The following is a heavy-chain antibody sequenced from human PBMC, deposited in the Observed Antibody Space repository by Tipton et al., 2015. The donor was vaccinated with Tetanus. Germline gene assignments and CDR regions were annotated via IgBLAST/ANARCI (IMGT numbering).Heavy chain of an antibody. D-gene: IGHD3-9*01. J-gene: IGHJ6*02. Sequence: SLRLSCAASGFTFSDYYMSWIRQAPGKGLEWVSYISSSGSTIYYADSVKGRFTISRDNAKNSLYLQMNSLRAEDTAVYYCARVMDYDILTTLNYGMDVWGQGTTVTVSS. CDR3: ARVMDYDILTTLNYGMDV. CDR1: GFTFSDYY. V-gene: IGHV3-11*01. CDR2: ISSSGSTI.